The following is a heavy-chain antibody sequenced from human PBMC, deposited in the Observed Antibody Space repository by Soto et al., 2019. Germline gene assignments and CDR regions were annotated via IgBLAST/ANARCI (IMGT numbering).Heavy chain of an antibody. CDR1: GYSFTSYW. J-gene: IGHJ3*02. CDR2: IYPGDSDT. V-gene: IGHV5-51*01. Sequence: PGESLKISCKGSGYSFTSYWIGWVRQMPGKGLEWMGIIYPGDSDTRYSPSFQGQVTISADKSISTAYLQWSSLKASDTAMYYCARQQAGYNFVGAFDIWAQGTTVTVSS. CDR3: ARQQAGYNFVGAFDI. D-gene: IGHD5-12*01.